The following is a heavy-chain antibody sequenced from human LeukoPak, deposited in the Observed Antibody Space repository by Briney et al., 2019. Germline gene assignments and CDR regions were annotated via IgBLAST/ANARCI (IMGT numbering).Heavy chain of an antibody. CDR2: IRYDGSNK. V-gene: IGHV3-30*02. CDR1: RFTFSSYG. Sequence: GGSLRLSCAASRFTFSSYGMHWVRQAPGKGLEWVAFIRYDGSNKYYADSVKGRFTISRDNSKNTLYLQMNSLRAEDTAVYYCAAMTSVTTGDYWGQGTLVTVSS. J-gene: IGHJ4*02. D-gene: IGHD4-11*01. CDR3: AAMTSVTTGDY.